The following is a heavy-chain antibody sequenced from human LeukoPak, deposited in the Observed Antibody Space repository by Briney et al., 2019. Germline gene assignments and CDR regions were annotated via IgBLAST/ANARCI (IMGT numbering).Heavy chain of an antibody. V-gene: IGHV3-33*06. CDR2: IWYDGSNK. J-gene: IGHJ4*02. D-gene: IGHD3-3*01. CDR3: AKDRGQMEWLLIDY. CDR1: GFTFSSYG. Sequence: GRSLRLSCAASGFTFSSYGMHWVRQAPGKGLEWVAVIWYDGSNKYYADSVKGRFTISRDNSENTLYLQMNSLRAEDTAVYYCAKDRGQMEWLLIDYWGQGTLVTVSS.